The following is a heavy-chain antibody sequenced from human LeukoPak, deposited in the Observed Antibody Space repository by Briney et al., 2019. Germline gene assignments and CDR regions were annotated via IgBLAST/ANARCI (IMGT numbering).Heavy chain of an antibody. CDR3: ARVERYDILTGYRY. D-gene: IGHD3-9*01. CDR1: GYTFTGYY. Sequence: ASVKVSCKASGYTFTGYYMHWVRQAPGQGLVWMGWINPNSGGTNYAQKFQGRVTMTRDTSISTAYMELSRLRSDDTAVYYCARVERYDILTGYRYWGQGTLVTVSS. V-gene: IGHV1-2*02. CDR2: INPNSGGT. J-gene: IGHJ4*02.